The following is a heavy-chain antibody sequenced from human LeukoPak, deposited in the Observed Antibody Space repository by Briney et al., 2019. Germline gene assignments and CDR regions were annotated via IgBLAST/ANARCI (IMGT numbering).Heavy chain of an antibody. CDR3: ARKARSYSSTWQTRGGNWFDP. CDR1: GGSISNYY. J-gene: IGHJ5*02. V-gene: IGHV4-59*12. D-gene: IGHD6-13*01. Sequence: SETLSLTCTVSGGSISNYYWSWIRQPPGKTLEWIGYIYYTGSTNYNPSLKSRVTISIDTSKNQFSLKLSSVTAADTAVYYCARKARSYSSTWQTRGGNWFDPWGQGTLVTVSS. CDR2: IYYTGST.